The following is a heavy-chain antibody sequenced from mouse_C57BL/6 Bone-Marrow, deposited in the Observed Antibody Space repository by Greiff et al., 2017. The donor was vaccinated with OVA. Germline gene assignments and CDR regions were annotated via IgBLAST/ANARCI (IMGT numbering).Heavy chain of an antibody. J-gene: IGHJ3*01. D-gene: IGHD3-2*02. Sequence: EVQLQQSVAELVRPGASVKLSCTASGFNIKNTYMHLVKQRPEPGLEWIGRIDPANGNTKYAPKFQGKATITADTSSNTAYLQLSSLTSEDTAIYYCARGGSSGYVGFAYWGQGTLVTVSA. V-gene: IGHV14-3*01. CDR3: ARGGSSGYVGFAY. CDR2: IDPANGNT. CDR1: GFNIKNTY.